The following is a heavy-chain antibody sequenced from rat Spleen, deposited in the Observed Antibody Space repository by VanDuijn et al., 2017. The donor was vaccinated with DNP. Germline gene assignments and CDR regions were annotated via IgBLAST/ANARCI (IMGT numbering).Heavy chain of an antibody. CDR1: GFVFSEYN. V-gene: IGHV5S10*01. D-gene: IGHD1-11*01. J-gene: IGHJ2*01. CDR2: IIYDGGRT. CDR3: TSHHTTGDFDY. Sequence: EVQLVESGGDLVQPGRSLKLSCITSGFVFSEYNMAWVRQAPKKGLEWVADIIYDGGRTSYRDSVKGRFTISRDNAKNTLYLQMDSLMSEDTATYYCTSHHTTGDFDYWGQGVMVTVSS.